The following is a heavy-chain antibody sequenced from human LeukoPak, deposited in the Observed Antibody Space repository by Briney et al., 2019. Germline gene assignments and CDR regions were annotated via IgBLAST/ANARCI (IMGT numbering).Heavy chain of an antibody. CDR1: GFTFSSYG. CDR3: AQGAGYCSGGSCYSIDY. D-gene: IGHD2-15*01. J-gene: IGHJ4*02. CDR2: ISYDGSNK. Sequence: GRSLRLSCAASGFTFSSYGMHWVRQAPGKGLEWVAVISYDGSNKYYADSVKGRFTISRDNYKNTLYLQMNSLRAEDTAVYYCAQGAGYCSGGSCYSIDYWGQGTLVTVSS. V-gene: IGHV3-30*18.